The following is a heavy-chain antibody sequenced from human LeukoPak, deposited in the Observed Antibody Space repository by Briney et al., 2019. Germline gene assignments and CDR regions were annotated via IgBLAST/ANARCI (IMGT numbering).Heavy chain of an antibody. V-gene: IGHV1-2*02. D-gene: IGHD3-10*01. CDR3: ARDQITMVRGVAGSYNWFDP. CDR1: GYTFTGYY. CDR2: INPNSGGT. J-gene: IGHJ5*02. Sequence: GASVKVSCKASGYTFTGYYMHWVRQAPGQGLEWMGWINPNSGGTNYAQKFQGRVTMTRDTSISTAYMELSRLRSDDTAVYYCARDQITMVRGVAGSYNWFDPWGQGTLVTVSS.